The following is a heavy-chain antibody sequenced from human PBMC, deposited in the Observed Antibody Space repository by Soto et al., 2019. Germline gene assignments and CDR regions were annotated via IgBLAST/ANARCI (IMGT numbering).Heavy chain of an antibody. V-gene: IGHV4-59*01. CDR3: ARFSPPRKSYDSNPGWLDP. CDR1: GGSLNSYY. CDR2: VSSTGST. J-gene: IGHJ5*02. D-gene: IGHD3-22*01. Sequence: SETLSLTFTVSGGSLNSYYWTWIRQSPGKGLEWIGYVSSTGSTNYNPSLKSRLTMSLDTSTNEVSLSLTSVTAADAAVYFCARFSPPRKSYDSNPGWLDPWGQGIMVTVSS.